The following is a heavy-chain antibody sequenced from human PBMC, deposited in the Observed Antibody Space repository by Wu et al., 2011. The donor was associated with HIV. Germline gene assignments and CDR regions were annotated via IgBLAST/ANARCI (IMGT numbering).Heavy chain of an antibody. Sequence: QVQLVQSGAGVKKPGSSVKVSCKTSGDTFNSFAVNWVRQAPGQGLEWMGRIIPIFDMTNYAQKFQGRVTFTADESTITAYMELSSLRSEDTAIYYCARGGSGSIYHLDPWGQGTLVTVSS. V-gene: IGHV1-69*15. D-gene: IGHD1-26*01. CDR3: ARGGSGSIYHLDP. CDR2: IIPIFDMT. CDR1: GDTFNSFA. J-gene: IGHJ5*02.